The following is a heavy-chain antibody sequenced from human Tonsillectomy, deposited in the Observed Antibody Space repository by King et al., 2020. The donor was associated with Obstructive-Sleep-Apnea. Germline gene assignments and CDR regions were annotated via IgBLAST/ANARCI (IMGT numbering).Heavy chain of an antibody. Sequence: VQLVESGGGLVKPGGSLRLSCAASGFTFSSYSMNWVRQAPGKGLEWVSSISSSSSYIYYADSVKGRFTISRDNAKNSLYLQMNSLRAEDTAVYYCARDWKDIVVVPAENYYYYYGMDVWGQGPTVTVSS. CDR1: GFTFSSYS. V-gene: IGHV3-21*01. J-gene: IGHJ6*02. D-gene: IGHD2-2*01. CDR3: ARDWKDIVVVPAENYYYYYGMDV. CDR2: ISSSSSYI.